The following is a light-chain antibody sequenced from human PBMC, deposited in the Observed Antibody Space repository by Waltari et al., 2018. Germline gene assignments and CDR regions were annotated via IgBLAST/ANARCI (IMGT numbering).Light chain of an antibody. V-gene: IGLV2-14*04. Sequence: VSWYQQHPGRAPKLILYDVIKRPSGVSARFSGSKSADTASLTILGLQAEDEADYYCNSYATANSWVFGGGTKLTVL. CDR3: NSYATANSWV. CDR2: DVI. J-gene: IGLJ3*02.